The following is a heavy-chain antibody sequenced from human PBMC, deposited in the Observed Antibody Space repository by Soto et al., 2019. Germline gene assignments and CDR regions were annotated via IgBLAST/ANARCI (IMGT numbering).Heavy chain of an antibody. CDR3: ANHGWAHAFDI. Sequence: GGSLRLSCAASGFTFSSYAMSWVRQAPGKGLEWVSAISGSGGSTYYADSVKGRLPIACDNSMNTLYLQMNSLRAEDTAVYYCANHGWAHAFDIWGQGTMVTVSS. CDR1: GFTFSSYA. CDR2: ISGSGGST. V-gene: IGHV3-23*01. J-gene: IGHJ3*02. D-gene: IGHD3-16*01.